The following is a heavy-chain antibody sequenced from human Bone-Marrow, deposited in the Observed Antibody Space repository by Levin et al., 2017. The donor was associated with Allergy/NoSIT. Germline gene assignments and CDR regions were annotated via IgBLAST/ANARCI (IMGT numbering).Heavy chain of an antibody. J-gene: IGHJ6*02. D-gene: IGHD1-14*01. CDR3: ANNYYYYFALDV. Sequence: PSETLSLTCTVSGGSIHNSSFFWGWVRQSPGQGLEYIGTIYYSGTTYYNPSLKSRVTISVNPSKNQVSLTLTSVTAADTAVYYCANNYYYYFALDVWGQGTTVTVSS. CDR2: IYYSGTT. CDR1: GGSIHNSSFF. V-gene: IGHV4-39*07.